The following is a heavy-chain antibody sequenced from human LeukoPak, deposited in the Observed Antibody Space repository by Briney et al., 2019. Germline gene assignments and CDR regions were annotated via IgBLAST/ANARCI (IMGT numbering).Heavy chain of an antibody. CDR3: ARGNLNRNALDL. CDR2: INKDGSEE. J-gene: IGHJ3*01. D-gene: IGHD1-14*01. V-gene: IGHV3-7*01. CDR1: GFNLNSYL. Sequence: GSLRLSCAASGFNLNSYLMSWVRQAPGRGLEWVANINKDGSEENYLDSVKGRFTVSRDNAKNSLFLQMNSLRGEDTGVYYCARGNLNRNALDLWGQGTMVTISS.